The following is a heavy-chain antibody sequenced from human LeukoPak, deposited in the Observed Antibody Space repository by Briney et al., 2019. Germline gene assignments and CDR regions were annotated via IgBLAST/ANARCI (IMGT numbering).Heavy chain of an antibody. CDR3: ARGTGSFDI. Sequence: SETLSLTCTVSGGSISSHYWSWIRQPPGKGLEWIGDIYYSGSPNYNPSLNSRVTISADTSKRQLSLKVTSVTAADTAVYYCARGTGSFDIWGQGTLVTVSS. V-gene: IGHV4-59*11. D-gene: IGHD1-14*01. CDR1: GGSISSHY. J-gene: IGHJ4*02. CDR2: IYYSGSP.